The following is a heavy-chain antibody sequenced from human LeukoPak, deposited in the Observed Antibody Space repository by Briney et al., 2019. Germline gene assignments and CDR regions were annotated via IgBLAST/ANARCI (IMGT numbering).Heavy chain of an antibody. J-gene: IGHJ4*02. CDR3: ARYLGGRGDFDY. Sequence: PSETLSLTCAVSGGSVSSDDYSWSWIRQPPGKGLEWIGYVYHDGAAYHNPSLRTRVTMSVDKSKNQLSLNLSSVTPEGTAVYYCARYLGGRGDFDYWGQGTLVTVSS. D-gene: IGHD1-26*01. V-gene: IGHV4-30-2*01. CDR1: GGSVSSDDYS. CDR2: VYHDGAA.